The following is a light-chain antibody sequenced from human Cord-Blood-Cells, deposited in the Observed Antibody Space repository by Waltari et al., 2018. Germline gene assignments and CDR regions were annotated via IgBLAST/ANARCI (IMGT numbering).Light chain of an antibody. CDR1: SSDVGGYNY. CDR3: SSYTSSSTLV. V-gene: IGLV2-14*01. Sequence: QSALTQPASVSGSPGQSITISCTGTSSDVGGYNYVSWYQQHPGKAPKLMIYDVSNRPSGVSNRFAGSKSGNTASLTISGLQAEDEADYYFSSYTSSSTLVFGVGTKLTVL. J-gene: IGLJ3*02. CDR2: DVS.